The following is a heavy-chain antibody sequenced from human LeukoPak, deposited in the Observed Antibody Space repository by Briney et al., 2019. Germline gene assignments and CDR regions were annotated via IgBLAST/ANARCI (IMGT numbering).Heavy chain of an antibody. V-gene: IGHV1-69*05. CDR1: GGTFSSYA. CDR2: IIPIFGTA. J-gene: IGHJ3*02. Sequence: RASVKVSCKASGGTFSSYAISWVRQAPGQGLEWMGGIIPIFGTANYAQKFQGRVTITTDESTSTAYMELSSLRSEDTAVYYCAREATTVWVGDAFDIWGQGTMVTVSS. D-gene: IGHD4-11*01. CDR3: AREATTVWVGDAFDI.